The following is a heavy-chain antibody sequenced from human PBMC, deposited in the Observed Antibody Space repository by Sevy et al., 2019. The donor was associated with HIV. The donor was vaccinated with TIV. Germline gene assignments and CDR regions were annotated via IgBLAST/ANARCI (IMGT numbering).Heavy chain of an antibody. D-gene: IGHD1-1*01. CDR1: GFDFNHYG. CDR2: TKEDGSEK. Sequence: GGSLRLSCAASGFDFNHYGIYWVRQAPGKGLEWVANTKEDGSEKYYVDSVKGRFTISRDNAKNSLYLQMNSLRAEDTAVYYCARDRTWNDFYYNYGMDVWGQGTTVTVSS. J-gene: IGHJ6*02. V-gene: IGHV3-7*01. CDR3: ARDRTWNDFYYNYGMDV.